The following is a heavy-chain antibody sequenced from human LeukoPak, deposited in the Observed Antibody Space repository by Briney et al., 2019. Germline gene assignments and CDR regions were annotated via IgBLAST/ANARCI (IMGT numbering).Heavy chain of an antibody. Sequence: PGGSLRLSCAASGFTFDDYAMHWVRQAPGKGLEWVSGISWNSGSIGYADSVKGRFTISRDNAKNSLYLQMNGLRAEDTALYYCAKDIAAAGTGWYFDLWGRGTLVTVSS. D-gene: IGHD6-13*01. CDR2: ISWNSGSI. J-gene: IGHJ2*01. CDR3: AKDIAAAGTGWYFDL. V-gene: IGHV3-9*01. CDR1: GFTFDDYA.